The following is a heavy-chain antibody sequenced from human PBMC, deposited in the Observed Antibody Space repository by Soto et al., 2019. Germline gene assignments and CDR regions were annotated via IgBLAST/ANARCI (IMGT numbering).Heavy chain of an antibody. Sequence: QVQLVQSGAEVKKPGASVKVSCKASGYPFTSYYMHWVRQAPGQGLEWMGIINPSGGSAAFAQKFQGRVTMTRDTSTSTVYMELSSLGSEDTAVYYCARSGNDYYYGMDVWGQGTTVTVSS. J-gene: IGHJ6*02. CDR1: GYPFTSYY. V-gene: IGHV1-46*01. CDR2: INPSGGSA. CDR3: ARSGNDYYYGMDV.